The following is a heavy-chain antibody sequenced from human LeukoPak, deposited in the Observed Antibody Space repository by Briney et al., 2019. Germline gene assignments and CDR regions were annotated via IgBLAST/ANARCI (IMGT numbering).Heavy chain of an antibody. CDR1: DYTFSNYG. CDR3: AREKYTYGRGFYFDY. D-gene: IGHD5-18*01. Sequence: GASVKVSCKASDYTFSNYGISWVRQAPGQGLEWVGWISAYTGKTNYAQKVQGRVTMTTDTSTSTACMDLRSLRSDDTAVYYCAREKYTYGRGFYFDYWGQGTLVTVSS. CDR2: ISAYTGKT. V-gene: IGHV1-18*01. J-gene: IGHJ4*02.